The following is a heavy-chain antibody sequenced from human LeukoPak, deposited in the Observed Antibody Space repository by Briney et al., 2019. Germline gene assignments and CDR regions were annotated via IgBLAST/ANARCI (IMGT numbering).Heavy chain of an antibody. Sequence: PSETLSLTCTVSGGSISSYYWSWIRQPPGKGLEWIGYIYYSGSTNYNPSLKSRVTISVGTSKNQFSLKLSSVTAADTAVYCCARDTYCGGDCSDDAFDIWGQGTMVTVSS. CDR1: GGSISSYY. CDR2: IYYSGST. CDR3: ARDTYCGGDCSDDAFDI. D-gene: IGHD2-21*02. V-gene: IGHV4-59*01. J-gene: IGHJ3*02.